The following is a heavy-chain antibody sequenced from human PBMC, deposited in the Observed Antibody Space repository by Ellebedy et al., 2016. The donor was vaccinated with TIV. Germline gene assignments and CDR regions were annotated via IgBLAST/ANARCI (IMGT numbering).Heavy chain of an antibody. V-gene: IGHV4-59*01. CDR2: IYYSGST. J-gene: IGHJ6*02. CDR1: GGSISFYY. D-gene: IGHD5-12*01. Sequence: SETLSLTCSVSGGSISFYYWSWIRQPPGKGLEWIGYIYYSGSTNYNPSLKSRVTISVDTSKNQFSLKVSSVTAADTAVYYCARSRYDYYYYYGMDVWGQGTTVTVSS. CDR3: ARSRYDYYYYYGMDV.